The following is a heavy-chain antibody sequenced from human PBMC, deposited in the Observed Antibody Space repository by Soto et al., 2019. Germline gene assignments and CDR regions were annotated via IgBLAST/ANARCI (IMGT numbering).Heavy chain of an antibody. J-gene: IGHJ4*02. V-gene: IGHV4-59*08. CDR2: IYYSGST. CDR1: GGSISSYY. CDR3: ARQLGYSYGYGVDY. D-gene: IGHD5-18*01. Sequence: SETLSLTCTVSGGSISSYYWSWIRQPPGKGLEWIGYIYYSGSTNYNPSLKSRVTISVDTSKNQFSLKLSPVTAADTAVYYCARQLGYSYGYGVDYWGQGTLVTVSS.